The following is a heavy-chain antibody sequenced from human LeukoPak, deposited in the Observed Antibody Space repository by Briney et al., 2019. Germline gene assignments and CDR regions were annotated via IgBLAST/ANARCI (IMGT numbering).Heavy chain of an antibody. D-gene: IGHD6-19*01. CDR3: ARHVGYSRGWYYFDY. CDR1: GGSISIYY. Sequence: PSETLSLTCTVSGGSISIYYWSWLRQPQGKGLVWIGYIYYSRRTNYNPSLKRRVTISVDTSKYQVSLKLSSETAADTAGYYCARHVGYSRGWYYFDYWGQGTLVTVSS. J-gene: IGHJ4*02. CDR2: IYYSRRT. V-gene: IGHV4-59*08.